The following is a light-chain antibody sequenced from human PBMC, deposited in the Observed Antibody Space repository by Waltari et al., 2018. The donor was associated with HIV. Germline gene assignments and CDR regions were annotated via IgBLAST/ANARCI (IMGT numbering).Light chain of an antibody. CDR1: VVAKKY. CDR2: KDS. V-gene: IGLV3-27*01. J-gene: IGLJ3*02. CDR3: YSAADNIGV. Sequence: SYELTQSSSVSVSPGQTARITCTGDVVAKKYARWFQQKPGQAPVLVIYKDSERPSGIPERFSGSSSGTTVTLTISGAQVEDEADYYCYSAADNIGVFGGGTKLTVL.